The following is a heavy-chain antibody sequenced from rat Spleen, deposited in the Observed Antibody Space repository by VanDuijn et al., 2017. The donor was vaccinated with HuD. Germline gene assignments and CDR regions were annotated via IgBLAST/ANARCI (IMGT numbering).Heavy chain of an antibody. V-gene: IGHV2-72*01. D-gene: IGHD5-1*01. CDR3: AREVGAFDY. CDR2: IWAGGST. J-gene: IGHJ2*01. Sequence: QVQLKESGPGLMQPSETLSLTCTVSGFSLTSNGVGWIRQPLGKGLVWMGTIWAGGSTNYNSAVQSRLSISRDTSKSQVFLKMNSLQTEDTATYYCAREVGAFDYWGQGVMVTVSS. CDR1: GFSLTSNG.